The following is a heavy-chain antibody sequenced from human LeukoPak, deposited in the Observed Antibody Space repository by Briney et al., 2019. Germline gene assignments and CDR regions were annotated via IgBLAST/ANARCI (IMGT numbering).Heavy chain of an antibody. D-gene: IGHD2-2*01. CDR2: IDWDDDK. V-gene: IGHV2-70*17. CDR3: ARILGFCHSTSCYTDFDF. CDR1: GFSLSTSGVC. Sequence: RVSGPTLVNPTQTLTLTCTFSGFSLSTSGVCVSWIRQPPGKALEWLARIDWDDDKFYSASLKTRLTVSKDTSKNQVVLTMTNMDPVDTATYYCARILGFCHSTSCYTDFDFWGQGALVTVSS. J-gene: IGHJ4*02.